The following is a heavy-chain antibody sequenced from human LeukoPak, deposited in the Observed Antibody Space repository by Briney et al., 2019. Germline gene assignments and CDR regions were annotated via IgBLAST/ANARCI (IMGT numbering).Heavy chain of an antibody. CDR3: ARGGIAARPNWFDP. V-gene: IGHV4-34*01. Sequence: PSETLSLTCAVYGGSFSGYYWSWIRQPPGKGLEWIGEINHSGSTNYNPSLKSRVTISVDTSKNQFSLKLSSVTAADTAVYYCARGGIAARPNWFDPWGQDTLGTVSS. CDR1: GGSFSGYY. CDR2: INHSGST. J-gene: IGHJ5*01. D-gene: IGHD6-6*01.